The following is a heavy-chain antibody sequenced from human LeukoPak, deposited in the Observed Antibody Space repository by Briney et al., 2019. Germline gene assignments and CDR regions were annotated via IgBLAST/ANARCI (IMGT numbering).Heavy chain of an antibody. D-gene: IGHD2-2*01. Sequence: SQTLSLTCTVSGGSISSGSYYWSWIRQPAGKGLEWIGRIYTSGSTNYSPSLKSRVTISVDTSKNQFSLKLSSVTAADTAVYYCARAPMPNYYYYYMDVWGKGTTVTVSS. J-gene: IGHJ6*03. CDR2: IYTSGST. V-gene: IGHV4-61*02. CDR3: ARAPMPNYYYYYMDV. CDR1: GGSISSGSYY.